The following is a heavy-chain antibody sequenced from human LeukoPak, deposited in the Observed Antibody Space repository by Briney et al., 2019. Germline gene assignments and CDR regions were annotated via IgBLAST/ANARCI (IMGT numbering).Heavy chain of an antibody. CDR1: GYTFTSYY. J-gene: IGHJ4*02. V-gene: IGHV1-46*01. CDR3: ARVGVSSRGDY. Sequence: ASVKVSCKASGYTFTSYYMHWVRQAPGQGLEWMGIINPSGGSTSYAQKFQGRVTMTRDTSTSTVYMELRSLRSDDTAVYYCARVGVSSRGDYWGQGTLVTVSS. D-gene: IGHD3-16*01. CDR2: INPSGGST.